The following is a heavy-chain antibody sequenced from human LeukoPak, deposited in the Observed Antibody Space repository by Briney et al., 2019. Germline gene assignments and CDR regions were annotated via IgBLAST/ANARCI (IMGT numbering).Heavy chain of an antibody. D-gene: IGHD2-2*01. V-gene: IGHV1-69*05. Sequence: SVKVSCKASGGTFSSYAISWVRQAPGQGLEWMGGIIPIFGTANYAQKFQGRVTITTDESTSTAYMELSSLRSEDTAVYFCASTNCNSNNCFGANWFDPWGQGTLVTVSS. CDR3: ASTNCNSNNCFGANWFDP. CDR2: IIPIFGTA. J-gene: IGHJ5*02. CDR1: GGTFSSYA.